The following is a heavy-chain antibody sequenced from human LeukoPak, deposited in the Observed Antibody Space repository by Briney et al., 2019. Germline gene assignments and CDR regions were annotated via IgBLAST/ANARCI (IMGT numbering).Heavy chain of an antibody. D-gene: IGHD1-26*01. J-gene: IGHJ6*02. CDR1: GGSISSGGYS. CDR3: ARDGSIRGYYYGMDV. CDR2: IYHSGST. V-gene: IGHV4-30-2*01. Sequence: SETLSLTCAVSGGSISSGGYSWSWIRQPPGKGLEWIGYIYHSGSTYYNPSLKSRVTISVDRSKNQFSLELSSVTAADTAVYYCARDGSIRGYYYGMDVWGQGTTVTVSS.